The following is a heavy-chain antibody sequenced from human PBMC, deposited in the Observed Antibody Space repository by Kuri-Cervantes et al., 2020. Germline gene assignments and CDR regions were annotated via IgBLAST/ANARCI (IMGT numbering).Heavy chain of an antibody. J-gene: IGHJ4*02. CDR1: GGSFSDYY. Sequence: SQTLSLTCAFYGGSFSDYYWIWIRQAPGKGLEWIGENHHRGYINYNPSLKSRVTISVDTSKNQFSLKLSSVTAADTAVYYCARASLTGPHFDYWGQGTLVTVSS. D-gene: IGHD7-27*01. V-gene: IGHV4-34*01. CDR3: ARASLTGPHFDY. CDR2: NHHRGYI.